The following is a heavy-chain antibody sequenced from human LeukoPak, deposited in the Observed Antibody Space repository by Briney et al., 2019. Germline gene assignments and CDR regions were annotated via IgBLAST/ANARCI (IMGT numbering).Heavy chain of an antibody. V-gene: IGHV4-39*07. CDR1: GGSISSSSYY. J-gene: IGHJ4*02. CDR2: IYYSGST. D-gene: IGHD5-24*01. CDR3: ARKAGYNSGFDY. Sequence: SETLSLTCTVSGGSISSSSYYWGWIRQPPGKGLEWIGSIYYSGSTYYNPSLKSRVTISVDTSKNQFSLKLSSVTAADTAVYFCARKAGYNSGFDYWGQGTLVTVSS.